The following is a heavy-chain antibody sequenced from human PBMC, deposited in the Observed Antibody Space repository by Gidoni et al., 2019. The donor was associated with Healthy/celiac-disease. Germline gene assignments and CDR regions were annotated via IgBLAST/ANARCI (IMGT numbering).Heavy chain of an antibody. D-gene: IGHD2-15*01. CDR1: GGSISSYY. CDR2: IYYSGST. Sequence: QVQLQESGPGLVKPSETLSLTCTVSGGSISSYYWSWIRQPPGKGLEWIGYIYYSGSTNYNPSLKSRVTISVDTSKNQFSLKLSSVTAADTAVYYCARAHSSYCSGGSCYGEYFDYWGQGTLVTVSS. CDR3: ARAHSSYCSGGSCYGEYFDY. V-gene: IGHV4-59*01. J-gene: IGHJ4*02.